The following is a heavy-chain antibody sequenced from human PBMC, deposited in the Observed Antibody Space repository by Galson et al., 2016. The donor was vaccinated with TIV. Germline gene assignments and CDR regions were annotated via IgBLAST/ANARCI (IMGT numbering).Heavy chain of an antibody. J-gene: IGHJ6*03. V-gene: IGHV1-69*13. CDR3: ARSNSYNFYYMAV. CDR1: GVTFSSYA. Sequence: SVKVSCKASGVTFSSYAISWVRQAPEQGLEWMGGLIPMFGITNYAQRFQGRVTITADGSTSTAYMELSSLRSEDTAVYYCARSNSYNFYYMAVWGQGTTVTVSS. CDR2: LIPMFGIT. D-gene: IGHD2/OR15-2a*01.